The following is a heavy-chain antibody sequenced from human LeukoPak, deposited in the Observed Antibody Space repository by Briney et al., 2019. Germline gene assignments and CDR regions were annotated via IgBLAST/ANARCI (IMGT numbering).Heavy chain of an antibody. CDR2: MNPNSGNT. CDR3: ARAIRYQLLSDY. CDR1: GYTFNTWD. J-gene: IGHJ4*02. D-gene: IGHD2-2*01. V-gene: IGHV1-8*03. Sequence: ASVKVSCKTSGYTFNTWDMKGVRQAAGKGREGMGWMNPNSGNTRFAQKFQGRATITRHTSITTPYLELSSLRSEDTAVYYCARAIRYQLLSDYWGQGTLVTVSS.